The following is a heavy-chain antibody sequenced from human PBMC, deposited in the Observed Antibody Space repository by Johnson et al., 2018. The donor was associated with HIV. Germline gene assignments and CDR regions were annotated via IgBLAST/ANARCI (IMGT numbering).Heavy chain of an antibody. CDR3: ARVEQQLWLRGAFDI. Sequence: VQLVESGGGVVQPGRSLRLSCAASGFTFDDYAMHWVRQAPGKGLEWVSGISWNSGSIGYADSVKGRFTISRDNAKNSLYLHMNSLRAEDTAVYYCARVEQQLWLRGAFDIWGQGTMVTVSS. D-gene: IGHD5-18*01. CDR2: ISWNSGSI. J-gene: IGHJ3*02. CDR1: GFTFDDYA. V-gene: IGHV3-9*01.